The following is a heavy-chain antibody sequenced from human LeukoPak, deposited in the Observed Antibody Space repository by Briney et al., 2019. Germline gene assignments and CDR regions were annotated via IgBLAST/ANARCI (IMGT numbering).Heavy chain of an antibody. CDR3: AKEDNWNDFDY. Sequence: GGSLRLSCAASGFTFNNNAMSWVRQAPGRGLEWVSTITTSGGNTWYADSVKGRFTISRDNSKNTLFLQMNSLRAEDTAVYYCAKEDNWNDFDYWGQGTLVTVSS. CDR1: GFTFNNNA. D-gene: IGHD1-1*01. J-gene: IGHJ4*02. V-gene: IGHV3-23*01. CDR2: ITTSGGNT.